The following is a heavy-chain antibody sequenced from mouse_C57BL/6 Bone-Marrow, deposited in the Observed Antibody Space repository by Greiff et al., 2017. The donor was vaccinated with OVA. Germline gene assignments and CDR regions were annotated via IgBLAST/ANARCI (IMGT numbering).Heavy chain of an antibody. Sequence: EVMLVESGGGLVKPGGSLKLSCAASGFTFSSYTMSWVRQTPEKRLEWVATISGGGGNTYYPDSVKGRFTISRDNAKNTLYLQMSSLRSEDTALYYCARRRFAYWGQGTLVTVSA. J-gene: IGHJ3*01. CDR1: GFTFSSYT. V-gene: IGHV5-9*01. CDR3: ARRRFAY. CDR2: ISGGGGNT.